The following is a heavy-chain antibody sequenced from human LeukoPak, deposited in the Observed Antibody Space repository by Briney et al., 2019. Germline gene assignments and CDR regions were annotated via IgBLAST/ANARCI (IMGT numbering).Heavy chain of an antibody. J-gene: IGHJ4*02. D-gene: IGHD4-17*01. CDR3: ARDESTVTTGDY. V-gene: IGHV4-34*01. CDR2: INHSGST. Sequence: PSETLSLTCAVYGGSFSGYYWSWIRQPPGKGLEWIGEINHSGSTNYNPSLKSRVTISVDTSKNQFSLKLSSVTAADTAVYYCARDESTVTTGDYWGQGTLVTVSS. CDR1: GGSFSGYY.